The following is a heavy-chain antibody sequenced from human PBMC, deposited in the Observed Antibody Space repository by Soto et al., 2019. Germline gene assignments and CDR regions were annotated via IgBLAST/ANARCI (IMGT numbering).Heavy chain of an antibody. Sequence: KPSETLSLTCTVSGGSISSGGYYWSWIRQHPGKGLEWIGYIYYSGSTYYNPSLKSRVTISVDTSKNQFSLKLSSVTAADTAVYYCARGRADYYYGMDVWGQGTTVTVSS. J-gene: IGHJ6*02. CDR3: ARGRADYYYGMDV. CDR1: GGSISSGGYY. CDR2: IYYSGST. V-gene: IGHV4-31*03.